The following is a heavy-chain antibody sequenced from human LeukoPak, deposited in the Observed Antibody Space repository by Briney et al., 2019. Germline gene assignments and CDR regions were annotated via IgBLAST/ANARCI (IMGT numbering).Heavy chain of an antibody. J-gene: IGHJ4*02. CDR3: AKGTPPYCSSTSCYSAGVFDY. Sequence: GGSLRLSCAASGFTFSSYAMSWVRQAPGKGLEWVSAISGSGGSTYYADSVKGRFTISRDNSKNTLYLQMNSLRAEDTAVYYCAKGTPPYCSSTSCYSAGVFDYWGQGTLVTVSS. CDR1: GFTFSSYA. CDR2: ISGSGGST. D-gene: IGHD2-2*01. V-gene: IGHV3-23*01.